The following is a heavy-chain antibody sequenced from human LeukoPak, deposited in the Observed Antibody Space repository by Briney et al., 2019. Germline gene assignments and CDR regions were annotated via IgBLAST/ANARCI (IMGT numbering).Heavy chain of an antibody. CDR1: GGSFSGYY. J-gene: IGHJ4*02. CDR2: ISPNGVIT. V-gene: IGHV3-23*01. D-gene: IGHD5-24*01. CDR3: AKDDAWLQYGN. Sequence: ETLSLTCAVYGGSFSGYYWSWVRQAPGKGLEWVSGISPNGVITYYADSVKGRFTISRDNSKGTVYLQMNSLRPEDTAVYYCAKDDAWLQYGNWGRGTLVTVSS.